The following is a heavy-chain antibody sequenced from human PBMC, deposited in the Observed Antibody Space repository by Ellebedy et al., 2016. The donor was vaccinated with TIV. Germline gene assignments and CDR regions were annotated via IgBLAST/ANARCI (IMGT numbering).Heavy chain of an antibody. D-gene: IGHD2/OR15-2a*01. Sequence: PGGSLRLSCAASGFTFSDYGMHWVRQAPGTGLEWVAVISYDGSTKYYADSMKGRFTISRDNSKNTLYLQMNSLRAEDTAVYYCARSFVIGGMVVGYWGQGTLVTVSS. V-gene: IGHV3-30*03. CDR3: ARSFVIGGMVVGY. J-gene: IGHJ4*02. CDR2: ISYDGSTK. CDR1: GFTFSDYG.